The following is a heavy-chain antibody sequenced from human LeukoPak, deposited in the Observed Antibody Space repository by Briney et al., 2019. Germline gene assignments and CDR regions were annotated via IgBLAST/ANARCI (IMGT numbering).Heavy chain of an antibody. D-gene: IGHD1-1*01. J-gene: IGHJ4*02. CDR2: INPNSGGT. CDR1: GYTFTGYY. Sequence: ASVKVSCKASGYTFTGYYMHWVRQAPGQGLEWMGWINPNSGGTNYAQKFQGRVTMTRNTSISTAYMELSSLRSEDTAVYYCARGLGNDGIFDYWGQGTLVTVSS. V-gene: IGHV1-2*02. CDR3: ARGLGNDGIFDY.